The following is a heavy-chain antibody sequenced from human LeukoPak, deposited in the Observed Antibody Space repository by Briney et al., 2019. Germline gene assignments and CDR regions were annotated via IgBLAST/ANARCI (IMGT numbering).Heavy chain of an antibody. D-gene: IGHD2-21*01. V-gene: IGHV3-9*01. Sequence: GGSLRLSCAASGFTFDDYAMHWVRQAPGKGLEWVSGISWNSGSIGYADSVKGRFTISRDNAKNSLYLQMNSLRAEDTALYYCAKATAPTLGGDYGMDVWGQGTTVTVSS. CDR2: ISWNSGSI. CDR3: AKATAPTLGGDYGMDV. CDR1: GFTFDDYA. J-gene: IGHJ6*02.